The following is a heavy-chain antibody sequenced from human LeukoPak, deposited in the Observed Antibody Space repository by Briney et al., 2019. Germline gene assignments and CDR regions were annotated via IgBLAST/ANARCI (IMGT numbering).Heavy chain of an antibody. D-gene: IGHD5-12*01. CDR3: AKDQGGYSAYGHLDY. J-gene: IGHJ4*02. CDR1: GFTFSSYA. V-gene: IGHV3-23*01. CDR2: IGATGVST. Sequence: PGGSLRLSCAASGFTFSSYAMSWVRQAPGKGVEWVSGIGATGVSTFYGDSVKGRFTMSRDNSKNTLYLRMDSLRAEDTAVYYCAKDQGGYSAYGHLDYWGQGTLVTVSS.